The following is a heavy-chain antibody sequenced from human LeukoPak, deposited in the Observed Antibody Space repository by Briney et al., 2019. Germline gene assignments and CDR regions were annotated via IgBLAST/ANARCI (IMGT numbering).Heavy chain of an antibody. CDR2: IYHSGST. V-gene: IGHV4-38-2*01. Sequence: KPSGTLSLTCAVSGYSISSGYYWGWIRQPPGKGLEWIGSIYHSGSTYYNPSLKSRVTISVDTSKNQFSLKLSSVTAADTAVYYCARHYGYCSSTSCYTTGIAVAGPLDYWGQGTLVTVSS. CDR3: ARHYGYCSSTSCYTTGIAVAGPLDY. J-gene: IGHJ4*02. CDR1: GYSISSGYY. D-gene: IGHD2-2*02.